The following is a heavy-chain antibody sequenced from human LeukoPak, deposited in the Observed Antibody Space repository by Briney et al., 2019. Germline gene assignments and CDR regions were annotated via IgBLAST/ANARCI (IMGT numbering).Heavy chain of an antibody. V-gene: IGHV1-18*01. CDR2: ISAYNGNT. J-gene: IGHJ5*02. Sequence: ASVKLSCKASGYTFTSYGISWVRQAPGQGLEWMGWISAYNGNTNYARKLQGRVTMTTDTSTSTAYMELRSLRSDDTAVYYCARASQLAARSNWFDPWGQGTLVTVSS. CDR3: ARASQLAARSNWFDP. CDR1: GYTFTSYG. D-gene: IGHD2-15*01.